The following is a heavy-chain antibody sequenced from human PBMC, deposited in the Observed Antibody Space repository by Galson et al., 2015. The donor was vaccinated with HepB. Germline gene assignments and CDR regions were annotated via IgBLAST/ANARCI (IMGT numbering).Heavy chain of an antibody. V-gene: IGHV3-30*04. CDR2: ISYDGTSK. Sequence: SLRLSCAASGFTFSSYALHWVRQAPGKGLEWVAVISYDGTSKYYADSVKGRLTISRDNSKNTLYLQMSSLRAEDTAVYYCARGGVVEVITEIDYWGQGTLVTVSS. CDR1: GFTFSSYA. CDR3: ARGGVVEVITEIDY. D-gene: IGHD3-22*01. J-gene: IGHJ4*02.